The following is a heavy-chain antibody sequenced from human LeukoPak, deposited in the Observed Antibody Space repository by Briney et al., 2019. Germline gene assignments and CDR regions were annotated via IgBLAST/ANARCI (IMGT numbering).Heavy chain of an antibody. CDR1: GGTFSSYA. D-gene: IGHD2-15*01. CDR3: ARDPDCSGGSCYSGNDY. CDR2: IIPIFGTA. V-gene: IGHV1-69*13. J-gene: IGHJ4*02. Sequence: SVKVSCKASGGTFSSYAISWVRQAPGQGLEWMGGIIPIFGTANYAQKFQGRVTITADESTSTAYMELSSLRSEDTAVYYCARDPDCSGGSCYSGNDYWGQGTLVTVSA.